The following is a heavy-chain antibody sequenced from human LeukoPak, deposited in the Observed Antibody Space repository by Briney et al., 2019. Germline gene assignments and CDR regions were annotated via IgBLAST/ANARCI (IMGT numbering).Heavy chain of an antibody. CDR3: AKDRGSSGTIDY. D-gene: IGHD6-19*01. V-gene: IGHV3-30*18. CDR2: ISYDGSNK. Sequence: PGGSLRLSCAASGFTFSSYGMHWVRQAPGKGPEWVAVISYDGSNKYYADSVKGRFTISRDNSKNTLYLQMNSLRAEDTAVYYCAKDRGSSGTIDYWGQGTLVTVSS. CDR1: GFTFSSYG. J-gene: IGHJ4*02.